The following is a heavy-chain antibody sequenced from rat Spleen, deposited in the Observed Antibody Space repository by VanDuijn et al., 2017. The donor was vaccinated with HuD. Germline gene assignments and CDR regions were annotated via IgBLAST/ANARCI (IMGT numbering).Heavy chain of an antibody. V-gene: IGHV5-25*01. Sequence: EVQLVESDGGLVQPGRSLKLSCAASGFTFSNYYMAWVRQAPTKGLEWVASISTGGGNTYYRDSVKGRFTISRDNAKSTLNLHMDSLRSEDTAIYYCTRRGYLSDWYFDFWGPGTMVTVSS. D-gene: IGHD4-4*01. J-gene: IGHJ1*01. CDR3: TRRGYLSDWYFDF. CDR2: ISTGGGNT. CDR1: GFTFSNYY.